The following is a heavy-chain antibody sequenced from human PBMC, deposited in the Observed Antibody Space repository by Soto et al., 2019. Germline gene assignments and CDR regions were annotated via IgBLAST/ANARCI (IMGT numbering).Heavy chain of an antibody. D-gene: IGHD3-22*01. Sequence: ASVKVSCKASGYTFTSYAMHWVRQAPGQRLEWMGWINAGNGNTKYSQKFQGRVTITRDTSASTAYMELSSLRSEDTAVYYCARGSGYYHTFDYWGQGTLVTVSS. CDR2: INAGNGNT. CDR1: GYTFTSYA. V-gene: IGHV1-3*01. J-gene: IGHJ4*02. CDR3: ARGSGYYHTFDY.